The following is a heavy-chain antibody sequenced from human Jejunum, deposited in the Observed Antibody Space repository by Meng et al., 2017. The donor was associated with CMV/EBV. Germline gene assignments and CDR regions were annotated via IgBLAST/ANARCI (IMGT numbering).Heavy chain of an antibody. CDR2: IRGSGNTV. CDR3: ARVVLSSTRPYFDF. D-gene: IGHD5/OR15-5a*01. J-gene: IGHJ4*02. V-gene: IGHV3-48*03. Sequence: SEVTFSRYEMSWVRQAPGKGLEWVSFIRGSGNTVYYGDSVRGRFTISRDNAKNSVYLQMNGLRAEDTAVYYCARVVLSSTRPYFDFWGQGTLVTVSS. CDR1: EVTFSRYE.